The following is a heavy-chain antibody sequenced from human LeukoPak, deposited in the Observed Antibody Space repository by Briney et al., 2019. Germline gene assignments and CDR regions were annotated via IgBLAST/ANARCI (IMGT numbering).Heavy chain of an antibody. CDR3: ARESRYYGGNLYYFDY. J-gene: IGHJ4*02. CDR2: IYYSGST. CDR1: GGSISSYY. D-gene: IGHD4-23*01. V-gene: IGHV4-59*01. Sequence: SETLSLTCTVSGGSISSYYWSWIRQPPGKGLEWIGYIYYSGSTNYNPSLKSRVTISVDTSKNQFSLKLSSVTAADTAVYYCARESRYYGGNLYYFDYWGQGTLVTVSS.